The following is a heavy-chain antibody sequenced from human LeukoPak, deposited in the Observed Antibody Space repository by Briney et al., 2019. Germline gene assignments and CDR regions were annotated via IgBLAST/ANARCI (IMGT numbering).Heavy chain of an antibody. Sequence: ASVKVSCKASGGTFSSYAISWVRRAPGQGLEWMGRIIPIFGTANYAQKFQGRVTITADESTSTAYMELSSLRSEDTAVYYCARILSSSWYEYFHHWGQGTLVTVSS. D-gene: IGHD6-19*01. J-gene: IGHJ1*01. CDR2: IIPIFGTA. CDR1: GGTFSSYA. CDR3: ARILSSSWYEYFHH. V-gene: IGHV1-69*15.